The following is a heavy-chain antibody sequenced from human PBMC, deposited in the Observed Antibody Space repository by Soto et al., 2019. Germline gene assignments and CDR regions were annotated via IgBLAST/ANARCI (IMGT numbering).Heavy chain of an antibody. Sequence: GESLEISCKGSGYSFTSYWISWVRQMPGKGLEWMGRIDPSDSYTNYSPSFQGHVTISADKSISTAYLQWSSLKASDTAMYYCAIEMATISDYYGLDVWGQGTTVTVSS. CDR3: AIEMATISDYYGLDV. CDR1: GYSFTSYW. D-gene: IGHD5-12*01. J-gene: IGHJ6*02. CDR2: IDPSDSYT. V-gene: IGHV5-10-1*01.